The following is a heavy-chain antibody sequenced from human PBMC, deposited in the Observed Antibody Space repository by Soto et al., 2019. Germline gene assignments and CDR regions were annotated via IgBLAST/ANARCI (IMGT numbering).Heavy chain of an antibody. Sequence: QVQMVESGGGVVQPGRSLRLSCAASGFTFSSFGMHWVRQAPGKGLEWVSLIWYDGSKKSYGDSVKGRFTISRDNSRNTGYLQMNSLRADDTAVYYCAREASYYSLWSGYYPSRNGMDVWGQGTTVTVSS. D-gene: IGHD3-3*01. J-gene: IGHJ6*02. CDR2: IWYDGSKK. CDR1: GFTFSSFG. CDR3: AREASYYSLWSGYYPSRNGMDV. V-gene: IGHV3-33*01.